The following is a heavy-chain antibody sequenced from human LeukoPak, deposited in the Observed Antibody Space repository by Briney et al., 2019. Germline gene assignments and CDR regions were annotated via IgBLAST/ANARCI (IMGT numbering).Heavy chain of an antibody. CDR2: INPNSGDT. V-gene: IGHV1-2*06. J-gene: IGHJ4*02. Sequence: ASVKVFCKASGYTFTGYHMHWVRQASGQGLEWMGRINPNSGDTNYAQKFQGRVTMTRDTSISTAYMELSRLRSDDTAVYYCASPGYGDERKLSYWGQGTLVTVSS. CDR1: GYTFTGYH. CDR3: ASPGYGDERKLSY. D-gene: IGHD4-17*01.